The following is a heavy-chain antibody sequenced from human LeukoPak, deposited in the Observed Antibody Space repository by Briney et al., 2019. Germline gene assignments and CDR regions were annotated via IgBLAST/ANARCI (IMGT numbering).Heavy chain of an antibody. CDR3: AREGLRSIAARRGTRDYMDV. CDR1: GYTFTGYY. V-gene: IGHV1-2*02. Sequence: ASVKVSCKASGYTFTGYYMHWVRQAPGQGLEWMGWINPNSGGTNYAQKFQGRVTMTTDTSTSTVYMELRSLRSDDTVVYYCAREGLRSIAARRGTRDYMDVWGKGTTVIVSS. D-gene: IGHD6-6*01. CDR2: INPNSGGT. J-gene: IGHJ6*03.